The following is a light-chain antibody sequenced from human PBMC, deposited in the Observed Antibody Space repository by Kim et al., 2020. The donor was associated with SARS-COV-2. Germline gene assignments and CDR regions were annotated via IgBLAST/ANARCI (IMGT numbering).Light chain of an antibody. Sequence: SYELTQPPSVSVAPGKTASITCGGNNIGSKSVHWYQQRPGQAPVLVISYASDRPSGIPERFSGSNSGNTATLTISRVEAGDEADYYCQVWDTSSDHSVIFGGGTQLTVL. J-gene: IGLJ2*01. CDR2: YAS. V-gene: IGLV3-21*04. CDR1: NIGSKS. CDR3: QVWDTSSDHSVI.